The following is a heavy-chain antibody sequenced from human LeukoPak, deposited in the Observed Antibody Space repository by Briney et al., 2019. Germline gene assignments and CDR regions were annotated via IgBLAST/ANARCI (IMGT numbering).Heavy chain of an antibody. CDR3: ARGFHFDY. Sequence: SETLSLTCTVSGGSISSGGDWSWIRQHPGKGLEWIGYIYYSGSTYYNPSLKSRVTISVDTSKNQFSLKLSSVTAADTAVYYCARGFHFDYWGQGTLVTVSS. J-gene: IGHJ4*02. V-gene: IGHV4-31*03. D-gene: IGHD3-10*01. CDR2: IYYSGST. CDR1: GGSISSGGD.